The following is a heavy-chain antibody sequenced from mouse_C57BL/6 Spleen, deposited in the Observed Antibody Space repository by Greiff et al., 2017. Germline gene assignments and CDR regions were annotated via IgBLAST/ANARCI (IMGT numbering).Heavy chain of an antibody. CDR1: GYSITSGYY. Sequence: EVKLVESGPGLVKPSQSLSLTCSVTGYSITSGYYWNWIRQFPGNKLEWMGYISYDGSNNYNPSLKNRISITRDTSKNQFFLKLNSVTTEDTATYYCALEDFDLGYAMDYWGQGTSVTVSS. CDR3: ALEDFDLGYAMDY. CDR2: ISYDGSN. J-gene: IGHJ4*01. V-gene: IGHV3-6*01.